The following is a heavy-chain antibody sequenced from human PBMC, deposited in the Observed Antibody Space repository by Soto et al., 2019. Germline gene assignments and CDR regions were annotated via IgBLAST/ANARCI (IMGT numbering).Heavy chain of an antibody. Sequence: QVQLVESGGGVVQPGRSLRLSCVASGFTFSSYGMHWVRQAPDKGLEWVAVISYDGSNKYYADSVKGRVTISRDNSRNTMYLQMNSLRPEDTAVYYCAKALRAVAAAAPGWFDPWGQGTLVIVSS. D-gene: IGHD2-15*01. V-gene: IGHV3-30*18. CDR2: ISYDGSNK. CDR1: GFTFSSYG. CDR3: AKALRAVAAAAPGWFDP. J-gene: IGHJ5*02.